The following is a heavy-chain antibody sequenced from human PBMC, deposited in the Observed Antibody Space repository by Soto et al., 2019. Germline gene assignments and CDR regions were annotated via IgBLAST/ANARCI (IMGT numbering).Heavy chain of an antibody. J-gene: IGHJ4*02. Sequence: SETLSLTCTVSGDSISPYYWSWIRQPPGKGLEWLGYIYYSGITNYNPSLMSRVTISVDMSKNQFSLNLRSVTAADTAVYYSERGPEYSSSADFDYCGQGPLVTVSS. CDR2: IYYSGIT. V-gene: IGHV4-59*01. D-gene: IGHD3-22*01. CDR1: GDSISPYY. CDR3: ERGPEYSSSADFDY.